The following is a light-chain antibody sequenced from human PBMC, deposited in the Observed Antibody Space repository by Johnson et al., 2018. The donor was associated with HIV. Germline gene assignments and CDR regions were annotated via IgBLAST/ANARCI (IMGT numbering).Light chain of an antibody. Sequence: QAVLTQPPSVSAAPGQRVTISCSGRGSNIGSHYVSWYQQLPGTAPKLLIFENDKRPSGIPDRFSGSKSGTSATLGITGLQTGDEADYYCGTWDSSLSVFYVFGTGTKVPVL. CDR2: END. CDR1: GSNIGSHY. CDR3: GTWDSSLSVFYV. V-gene: IGLV1-51*02. J-gene: IGLJ1*01.